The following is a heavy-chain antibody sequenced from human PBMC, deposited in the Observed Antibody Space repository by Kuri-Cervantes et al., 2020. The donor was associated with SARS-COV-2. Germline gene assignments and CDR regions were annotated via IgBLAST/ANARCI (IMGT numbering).Heavy chain of an antibody. Sequence: ASVKVSCKASGYTFTSYGISWARQAPGKGLEWMGGFDPEDGETIYAQKFQGRVTMTEDTSTDTAYMELSSLRSEDTAVYYCARVLICGGSCYAFDIWGQGTMVTVSS. CDR1: GYTFTSYG. J-gene: IGHJ3*02. D-gene: IGHD2-15*01. CDR2: FDPEDGET. V-gene: IGHV1-24*01. CDR3: ARVLICGGSCYAFDI.